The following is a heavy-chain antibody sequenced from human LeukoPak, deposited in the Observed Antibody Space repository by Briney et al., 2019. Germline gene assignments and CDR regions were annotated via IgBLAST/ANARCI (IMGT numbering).Heavy chain of an antibody. CDR1: GFTFSSYG. CDR3: AKEALRYFDWYKQIACRRGEYFQH. D-gene: IGHD3-9*01. V-gene: IGHV3-30*02. CDR2: IRYDGSNK. J-gene: IGHJ1*01. Sequence: PGGSLRLSCAASGFTFSSYGMHWVRQAPGKGLEWVAFIRYDGSNKYYGDSVKGGFTISRDNSKKQVYVQIKSLRGGDTAVYYFAKEALRYFDWYKQIACRRGEYFQHWGQGTLVTVSS.